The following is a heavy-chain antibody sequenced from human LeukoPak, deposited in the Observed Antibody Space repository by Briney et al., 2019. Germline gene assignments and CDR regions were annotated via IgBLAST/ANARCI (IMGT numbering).Heavy chain of an antibody. V-gene: IGHV4-59*08. CDR1: GGSISSYY. D-gene: IGHD6-19*01. CDR2: IYCSGST. CDR3: ARVKQQWLVRGWFDP. J-gene: IGHJ5*02. Sequence: PSETLSLTCTVSGGSISSYYWSWIRQPPGKGLEWIGYIYCSGSTNYNPSLKSRVTISVDTSKNQFSLKLSSVTAADTAVYYCARVKQQWLVRGWFDPWGQGTLVTVSS.